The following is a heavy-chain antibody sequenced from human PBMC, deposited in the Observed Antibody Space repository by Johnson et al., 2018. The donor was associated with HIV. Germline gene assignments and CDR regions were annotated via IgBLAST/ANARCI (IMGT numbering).Heavy chain of an antibody. CDR1: GFTFDDYA. CDR2: IRWNSGSI. Sequence: VQLVESGGGLVQPGRSLRLSCAASGFTFDDYAMHWVRQAPGKGLEWVSGIRWNSGSICYAASVKGRFTISRDNAKNSLYLQMNSLRAEDTALYFCARGKGAAVGLDAFDIWGQGIRVTVSS. V-gene: IGHV3-9*01. CDR3: ARGKGAAVGLDAFDI. D-gene: IGHD6-13*01. J-gene: IGHJ3*02.